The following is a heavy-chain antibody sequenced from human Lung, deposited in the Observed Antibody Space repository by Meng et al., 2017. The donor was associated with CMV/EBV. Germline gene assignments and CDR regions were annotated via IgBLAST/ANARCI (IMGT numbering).Heavy chain of an antibody. D-gene: IGHD2-8*02. CDR2: ISTTGVNT. V-gene: IGHV3-23*01. CDR3: APSDTGVAGG. CDR1: GFTFSNY. J-gene: IGHJ4*02. Sequence: ESXKISWAASGFTFSNYMNWVRQAPGKGLEWVSTISTTGVNTYYADSVKRRFTISRDNSKNKLYLQMNSRRAEDTAVYYCAPSDTGVAGGWGQGTLVTVSS.